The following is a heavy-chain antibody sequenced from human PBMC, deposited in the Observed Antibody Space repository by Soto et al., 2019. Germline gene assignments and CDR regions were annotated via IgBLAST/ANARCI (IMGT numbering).Heavy chain of an antibody. D-gene: IGHD3-3*01. Sequence: SVKVSCKASGGTFSSYTITWVRQAPGQGLEWMGGIIPRSGTSNYAQKFQGRVTITADESTSTAYMELSSLRSEDTAVYYCARDWNGLTYYFDCWGQGTLVTVSS. J-gene: IGHJ4*02. CDR3: ARDWNGLTYYFDC. CDR2: IIPRSGTS. CDR1: GGTFSSYT. V-gene: IGHV1-69*13.